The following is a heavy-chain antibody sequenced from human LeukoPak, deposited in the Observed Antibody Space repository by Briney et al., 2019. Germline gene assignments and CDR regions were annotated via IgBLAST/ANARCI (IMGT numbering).Heavy chain of an antibody. CDR3: ARGRQAYYYGSGSYNY. Sequence: PSETLSLTCTVSGGSISSYYWSWIRQPPGKGLEWIGYIYYSGSTNYNPSLKSRVTISVDTSKNQFSLKLSSVTAADTAVYYCARGRQAYYYGSGSYNYWGQGTLVTVSS. V-gene: IGHV4-59*08. D-gene: IGHD3-10*01. CDR1: GGSISSYY. J-gene: IGHJ4*02. CDR2: IYYSGST.